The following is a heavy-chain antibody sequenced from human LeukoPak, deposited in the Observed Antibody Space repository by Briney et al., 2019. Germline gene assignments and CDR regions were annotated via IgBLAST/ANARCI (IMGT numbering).Heavy chain of an antibody. CDR3: ANLPYGDYDGEAFDI. J-gene: IGHJ3*02. CDR1: GFTFSSYW. D-gene: IGHD4-17*01. V-gene: IGHV3-23*01. Sequence: PGGSLRLSCAASGFTFSSYWMSWVRQAPGKGLEWVSAISGSGGSTYYADSVKGRFTISRDNSKNTLYLQMNSLRAEDTAVYYCANLPYGDYDGEAFDIWGQGTMVTVSS. CDR2: ISGSGGST.